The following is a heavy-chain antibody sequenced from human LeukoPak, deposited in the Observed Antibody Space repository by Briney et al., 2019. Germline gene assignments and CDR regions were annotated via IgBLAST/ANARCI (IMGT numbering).Heavy chain of an antibody. Sequence: GRSLRLSCAASGFTFSNAWMSWVRQAPGKGLEWVGRVKSKTDGGTTDYAAPVKGRFTISRADSKNTRYLQMNSLKTEDTAVYYCITGAGGSDDAFDIWGQGTMVTVSS. CDR3: ITGAGGSDDAFDI. CDR1: GFTFSNAW. J-gene: IGHJ3*02. CDR2: VKSKTDGGTT. D-gene: IGHD3-10*01. V-gene: IGHV3-15*01.